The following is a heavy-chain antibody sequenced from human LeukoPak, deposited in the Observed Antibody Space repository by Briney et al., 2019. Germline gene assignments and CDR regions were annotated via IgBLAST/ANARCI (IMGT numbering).Heavy chain of an antibody. CDR3: AKDAYYSSADHFARLSFDL. J-gene: IGHJ2*01. CDR2: ISGDVQTT. D-gene: IGHD3-10*01. V-gene: IGHV3-23*01. Sequence: PGGSLRLSCEASECTFSTHSMNWIRQTPGKGLEWLSVISGDVQTTTYASSVKGRFTISRDNSKNTLYLEMNSLRVEDTAIYYCAKDAYYSSADHFARLSFDLWGRGTRVTVSS. CDR1: ECTFSTHS.